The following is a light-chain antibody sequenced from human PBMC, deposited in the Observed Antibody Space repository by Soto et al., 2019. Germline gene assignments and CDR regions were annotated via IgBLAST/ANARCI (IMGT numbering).Light chain of an antibody. CDR1: QSVSSN. CDR2: GAY. CDR3: QQYNIWPPIT. Sequence: EIVMTQSPATLSVSPGERATLSCRASQSVSSNLAWYQQKPGQAPRLLIYGAYTRAAGVPARFSGSGSGTEFTLTNTSLQSEDIALYYCQQYNIWPPITFGQGTRLEIK. V-gene: IGKV3-15*01. J-gene: IGKJ5*01.